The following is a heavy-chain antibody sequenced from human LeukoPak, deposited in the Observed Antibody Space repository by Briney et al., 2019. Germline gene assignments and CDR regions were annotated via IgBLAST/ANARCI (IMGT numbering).Heavy chain of an antibody. CDR1: GFTFSSYS. D-gene: IGHD1-26*01. CDR2: ISSSSTYR. J-gene: IGHJ4*02. Sequence: GGSLRLSCAASGFTFSSYSMSWVRQAPGKVLEWVSSISSSSTYRYYAASVRGRFTISRDNAKNSLYLQMNSLRAEDTALYYCARGRYSGSYLLDYWGQGTLVTVSS. V-gene: IGHV3-21*01. CDR3: ARGRYSGSYLLDY.